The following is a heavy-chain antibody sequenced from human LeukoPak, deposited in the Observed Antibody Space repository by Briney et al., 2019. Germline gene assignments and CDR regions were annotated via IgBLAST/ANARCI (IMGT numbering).Heavy chain of an antibody. CDR1: GTTFSSYA. D-gene: IGHD3-10*01. Sequence: GGSLTLSCPASGTTFSSYAMTWVRQAPGKGLDWVSASSGSGGSTHYADSVKGRLTISRDNSQNTLYLQMNSLRAEDTALYYCARVPLFMGYYYMDVWGKGTTVTVSS. CDR2: SSGSGGST. CDR3: ARVPLFMGYYYMDV. V-gene: IGHV3-23*01. J-gene: IGHJ6*03.